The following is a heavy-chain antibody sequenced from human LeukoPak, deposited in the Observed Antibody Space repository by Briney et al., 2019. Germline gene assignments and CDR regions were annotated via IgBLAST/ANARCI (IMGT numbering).Heavy chain of an antibody. J-gene: IGHJ3*02. CDR1: GYTFTGYY. V-gene: IGHV1-2*02. CDR2: INPNSGGT. D-gene: IGHD3-22*01. Sequence: ASVKVSCKASGYTFTGYYMHWVRQAPGQGLEWMGWINPNSGGTNYAQKFQGRVTMTRDTSISTAYMELSRLRSDDTAVYYCARDCYDSIPGAFDIWGQGTMVTVSS. CDR3: ARDCYDSIPGAFDI.